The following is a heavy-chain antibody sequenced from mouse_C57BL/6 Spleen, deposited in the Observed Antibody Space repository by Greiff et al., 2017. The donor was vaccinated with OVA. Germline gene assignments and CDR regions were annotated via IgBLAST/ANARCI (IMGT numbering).Heavy chain of an antibody. CDR3: AREGRWLLRSYYAMDY. CDR2: IDPSDSET. V-gene: IGHV1-52*01. CDR1: GYTFTSYW. D-gene: IGHD2-3*01. J-gene: IGHJ4*01. Sequence: QVQLQQPGAELVRPGSSVKLSCKASGYTFTSYWMHWVKQRPIQGLEWIGNIDPSDSETHYNQKFKDKATLTVDKSSSTAYMQLSSLTSEDSAVYYCAREGRWLLRSYYAMDYWGQGTSVTVSS.